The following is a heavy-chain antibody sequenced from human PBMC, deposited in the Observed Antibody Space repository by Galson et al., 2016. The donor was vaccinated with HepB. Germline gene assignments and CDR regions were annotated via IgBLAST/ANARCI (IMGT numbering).Heavy chain of an antibody. CDR1: GFTFSSYA. CDR2: IRYDGSSK. CDR3: ARGGSGSYYKGEDYYYSMDV. D-gene: IGHD3-10*01. V-gene: IGHV3-33*01. Sequence: SLRLSCAASGFTFSSYAMHWVRQAPGKGLEWVAVIRYDGSSKYYTDSVKGRFTISRDNSKNTLNLQMNSLRAEDTAMYYCARGGSGSYYKGEDYYYSMDVWGQGTTVIVSS. J-gene: IGHJ6*02.